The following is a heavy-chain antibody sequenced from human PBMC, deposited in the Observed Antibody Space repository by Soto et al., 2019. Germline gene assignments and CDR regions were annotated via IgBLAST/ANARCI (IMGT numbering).Heavy chain of an antibody. J-gene: IGHJ6*02. CDR3: ARDVGYCSGGSCYTERYYYYGMDV. V-gene: IGHV3-7*01. CDR1: GFTFSSYW. D-gene: IGHD2-15*01. Sequence: PGGSLRLSSAASGFTFSSYWMSWVRQAPGKGLEWVANIKQDGSEKYYVDSVKGRFTISRDNAKNSLYLQMNSRRAEDTAVYYCARDVGYCSGGSCYTERYYYYGMDVWGQGTTVTVSS. CDR2: IKQDGSEK.